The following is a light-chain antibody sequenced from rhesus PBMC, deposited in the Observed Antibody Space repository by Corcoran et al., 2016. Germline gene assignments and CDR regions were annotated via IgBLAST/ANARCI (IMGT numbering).Light chain of an antibody. J-gene: IGKJ2*01. CDR3: QHGYGTPYS. V-gene: IGKV1-18*01. CDR2: KAS. Sequence: DIQMTQSPSSLSVSVGDKVTITCRASQGISSWLAWYQQKQGKAPKPLIYKASTLQRGVPSRFSGSGSGTDYTFTISSRQPEDVATYYCQHGYGTPYSFGQGTKVEIK. CDR1: QGISSW.